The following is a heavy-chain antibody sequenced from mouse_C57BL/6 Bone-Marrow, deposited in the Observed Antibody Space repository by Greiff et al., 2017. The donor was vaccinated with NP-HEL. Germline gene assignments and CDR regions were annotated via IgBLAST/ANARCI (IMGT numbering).Heavy chain of an antibody. V-gene: IGHV1-69*01. CDR3: ASRAY. CDR1: GYTFTSYW. CDR2: IDPSDSYT. D-gene: IGHD3-3*01. Sequence: QVQLKQSGAELVMPGASVKLSCKASGYTFTSYWMHWVKQRPGQGLEWIGEIDPSDSYTNYNQKFKGKSTLTVDKSSSTAYMQLSSLTSEDSAVYYCASRAYWGQGTTLTVSS. J-gene: IGHJ2*01.